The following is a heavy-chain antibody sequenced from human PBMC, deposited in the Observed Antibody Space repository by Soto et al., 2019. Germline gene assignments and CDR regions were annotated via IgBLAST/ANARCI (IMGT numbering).Heavy chain of an antibody. CDR2: IYYSGST. CDR3: AREYRGCTNGVCYNLFDP. Sequence: SETLSLTCTVSGGSISSGGYYWSWIRQHPGKGLEWIGYIYYSGSTYYNPSLKSRVTISVDTSKNQFSLKLSSVTAADTAVYYCAREYRGCTNGVCYNLFDPWGQGTLVTVSS. D-gene: IGHD2-8*01. CDR1: GGSISSGGYY. V-gene: IGHV4-31*03. J-gene: IGHJ5*02.